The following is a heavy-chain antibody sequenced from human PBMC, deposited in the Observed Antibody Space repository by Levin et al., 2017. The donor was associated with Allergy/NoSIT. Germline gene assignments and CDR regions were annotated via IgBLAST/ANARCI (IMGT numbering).Heavy chain of an antibody. CDR2: IHTTGST. D-gene: IGHD2-2*01. V-gene: IGHV4-61*02. Sequence: SETLSLTCTVSGGSINSGSYYWNWIRHPAGKGLEWIGRIHTTGSTDYNPSPKSRVTISVDTSKNQFSLKLSSVTAADTAVYYCARDGDFVVVPSARRGAFDIWGQGTMVTVSS. J-gene: IGHJ3*02. CDR1: GGSINSGSYY. CDR3: ARDGDFVVVPSARRGAFDI.